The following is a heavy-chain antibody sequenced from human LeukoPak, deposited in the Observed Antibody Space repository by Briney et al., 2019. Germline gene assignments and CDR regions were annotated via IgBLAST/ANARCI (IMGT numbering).Heavy chain of an antibody. CDR2: IYYSGST. CDR3: ARVWDSGSHTDYYYYYMDV. CDR1: GGSISSYY. Sequence: SETLSLTCTVSGGSISSYYWSWIRQPPGKGLEWIGYIYYSGSTNYNPSLKSRVTISVDTSKNQFSLKLSSVTAADTAVYYCARVWDSGSHTDYYYYYMDVWGKGTTVTVSS. V-gene: IGHV4-59*01. J-gene: IGHJ6*03. D-gene: IGHD1-26*01.